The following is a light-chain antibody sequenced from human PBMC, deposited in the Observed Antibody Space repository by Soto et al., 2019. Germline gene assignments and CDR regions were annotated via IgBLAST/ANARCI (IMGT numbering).Light chain of an antibody. J-gene: IGKJ1*01. Sequence: DIQMTQSPSSLSASVGDRVAITCQASQDIRNYLNWYQQKPGKAPKLLIYDASNLQTGVPSRFSGSGSGTDFTFTISSLQPEDVATYYCQQYGSSPPTFGQGTKVDI. CDR1: QDIRNY. V-gene: IGKV1-33*01. CDR2: DAS. CDR3: QQYGSSPPT.